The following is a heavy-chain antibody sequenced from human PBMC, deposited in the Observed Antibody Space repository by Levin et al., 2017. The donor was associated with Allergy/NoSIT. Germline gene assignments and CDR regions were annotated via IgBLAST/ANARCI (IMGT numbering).Heavy chain of an antibody. J-gene: IGHJ6*02. CDR3: ARDLRVARTSKLEPNKCPMDV. Sequence: GGSLRLSCAASEFTFRIYAMSWVRQAPGKGLEWVSGISGSGSSTFYVDSVKGRFTISRDNSKNTLYLEMNSLRAEDTAVYYCARDLRVARTSKLEPNKCPMDVWGQGTTVTVSS. CDR1: EFTFRIYA. D-gene: IGHD1-1*01. V-gene: IGHV3-23*01. CDR2: ISGSGSST.